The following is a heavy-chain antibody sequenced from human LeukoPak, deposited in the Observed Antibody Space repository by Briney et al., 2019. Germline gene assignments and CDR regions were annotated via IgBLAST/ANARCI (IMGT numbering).Heavy chain of an antibody. CDR2: IRSKAYGGSA. CDR3: ARVGYSSGKYYFFDY. Sequence: KSGGSLRLSCTTSGFTFDDYAVSWIRQAPGKGLEWVGFIRSKAYGGSADYAASIKGRFTISRDDSKSIAYLQMNSLNTEDTAVYYCARVGYSSGKYYFFDYWGQGTLVTVSS. J-gene: IGHJ4*02. V-gene: IGHV3-49*05. D-gene: IGHD1-26*01. CDR1: GFTFDDYA.